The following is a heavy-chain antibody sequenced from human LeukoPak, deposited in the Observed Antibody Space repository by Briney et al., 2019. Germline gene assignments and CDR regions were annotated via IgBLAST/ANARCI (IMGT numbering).Heavy chain of an antibody. Sequence: QPGGSLRLSCAASGFTFSNYPMGWVRQAPGEGLEWLSAIGEEKSDSWTKSADSVKGRFTISRDNSENTLYLQMDSLTVEDTAVYYCARAGVISGWDYWGQGVLVTVSS. CDR3: ARAGVISGWDY. D-gene: IGHD3-3*02. V-gene: IGHV3-23*01. CDR1: GFTFSNYP. J-gene: IGHJ4*02. CDR2: IGEEKSDSWT.